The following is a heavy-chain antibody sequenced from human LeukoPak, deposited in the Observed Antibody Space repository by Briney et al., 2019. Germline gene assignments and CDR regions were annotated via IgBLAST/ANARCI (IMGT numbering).Heavy chain of an antibody. CDR1: GFSVSSYN. CDR2: ISSSSSYI. Sequence: PGGSLRLSGAASGFSVSSYNMNWVRQAPGKGLEWVSSISSSSSYIYYADSVKGRFTISRDNTKNSLHLQMNSLRAEDTAVYYCASQGGFDDWGQGTLVTVSS. CDR3: ASQGGFDD. D-gene: IGHD2-15*01. V-gene: IGHV3-21*01. J-gene: IGHJ4*02.